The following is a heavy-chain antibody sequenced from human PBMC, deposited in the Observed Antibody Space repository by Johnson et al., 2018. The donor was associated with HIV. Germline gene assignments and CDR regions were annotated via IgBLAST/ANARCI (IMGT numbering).Heavy chain of an antibody. J-gene: IGHJ3*02. V-gene: IGHV3-30*04. CDR1: GFTFSSYA. D-gene: IGHD3-10*01. CDR3: ARDRSLWFRELWPRDAFDM. Sequence: QVQLVESGGGVVQPGGSLRLSCAASGFTFSSYAMHWVRQAPGKGLAWVAVISYDGSNKYYADSVKGRFTISRDNSKNTLYLQMNSLRVADTAVYYCARDRSLWFRELWPRDAFDMWGQGTKITVSS. CDR2: ISYDGSNK.